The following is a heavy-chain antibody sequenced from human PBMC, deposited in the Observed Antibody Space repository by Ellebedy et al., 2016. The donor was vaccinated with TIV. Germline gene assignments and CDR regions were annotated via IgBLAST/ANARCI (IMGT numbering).Heavy chain of an antibody. CDR2: IYYSGST. V-gene: IGHV4-31*03. CDR1: GGSISSGGYY. Sequence: SETLSLTXTVSGGSISSGGYYWSWIRQHPGKGLEWIGYIYYSGSTYYNPSLKSRVTISVDTSKNQFSLKLSSVTAADTAVYYCARGATSTYLDYWGQGTLVTVSS. D-gene: IGHD5/OR15-5a*01. CDR3: ARGATSTYLDY. J-gene: IGHJ4*02.